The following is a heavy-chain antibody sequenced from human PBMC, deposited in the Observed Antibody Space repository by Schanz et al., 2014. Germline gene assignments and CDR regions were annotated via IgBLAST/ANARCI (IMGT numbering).Heavy chain of an antibody. D-gene: IGHD3-16*01. V-gene: IGHV1-8*02. J-gene: IGHJ4*02. CDR3: TKGRTFGR. CDR2: MNSKTGNT. Sequence: QVQLVQSGAEVKKPGASVKVSCKASGYIFTSYYMHWVRQAPGQGLEWMGWMNSKTGNTGYAQRFQGRVTMTRDTSITTAYLELSSLRSGDTAVYYCTKGRTFGRWGQGTLVAVSS. CDR1: GYIFTSYY.